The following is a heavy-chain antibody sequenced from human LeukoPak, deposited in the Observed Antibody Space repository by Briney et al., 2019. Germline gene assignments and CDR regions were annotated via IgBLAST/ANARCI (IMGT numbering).Heavy chain of an antibody. D-gene: IGHD2-2*01. Sequence: GGSLRLSCAASGFTFSSYWMHWVRQAPGKGLVWLSRIISDGSSASYADSVRGRFTISRGNAKNTLYLQMNSLRAEDTAVYYCARVRRYCSSASCYGGGMDVWGQGTTVTVSS. J-gene: IGHJ6*02. CDR1: GFTFSSYW. CDR2: IISDGSSA. CDR3: ARVRRYCSSASCYGGGMDV. V-gene: IGHV3-74*01.